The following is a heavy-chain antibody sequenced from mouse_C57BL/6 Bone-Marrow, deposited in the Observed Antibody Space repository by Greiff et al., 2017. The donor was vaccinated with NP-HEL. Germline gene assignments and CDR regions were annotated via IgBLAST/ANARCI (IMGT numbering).Heavy chain of an antibody. CDR2: ISNGGGST. CDR3: ARQDGYWYFDV. CDR1: GFTFSDYY. D-gene: IGHD1-1*01. V-gene: IGHV5-12*01. Sequence: EVQRVESGGGLVQPGGSLKLSCAASGFTFSDYYMYWVRQTPEKRLEWVAYISNGGGSTYYPDTVKGRFTISRDNAKNTLYLQMSRLKSEDSAMYYCARQDGYWYFDVWGTGTTVTVSS. J-gene: IGHJ1*03.